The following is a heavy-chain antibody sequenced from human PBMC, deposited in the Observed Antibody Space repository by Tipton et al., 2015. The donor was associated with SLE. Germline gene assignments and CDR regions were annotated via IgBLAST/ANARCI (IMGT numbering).Heavy chain of an antibody. CDR3: GLVSPLGNYFDT. J-gene: IGHJ4*02. CDR2: IHSGGAT. CDR1: GFTVSGNY. V-gene: IGHV3-66*02. Sequence: GSLRLSCAASGFTVSGNYVSWVRQAPGKGLEWDSIIHSGGATSYADSVKGRFTISRDNSKNTVYLQAKSLKPEDTAMYFCGLVSPLGNYFDTSGQGALGSVSP.